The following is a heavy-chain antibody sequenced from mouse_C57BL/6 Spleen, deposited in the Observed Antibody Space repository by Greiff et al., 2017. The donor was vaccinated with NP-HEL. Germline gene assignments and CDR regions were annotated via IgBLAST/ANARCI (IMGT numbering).Heavy chain of an antibody. D-gene: IGHD1-1*01. J-gene: IGHJ4*01. CDR1: GYTFTSYW. CDR2: IYPGSGST. CDR3: ARWAYGSSYAMDY. V-gene: IGHV1-55*01. Sequence: QVQLQQPGAELVKPGASVKMSCKASGYTFTSYWITWVKQRPGQGLEWLGDIYPGSGSTNYNEKFKSKATLTVDTSSSTAYMQLSSRTSEDSAVYYCARWAYGSSYAMDYWGQGTSVTVSS.